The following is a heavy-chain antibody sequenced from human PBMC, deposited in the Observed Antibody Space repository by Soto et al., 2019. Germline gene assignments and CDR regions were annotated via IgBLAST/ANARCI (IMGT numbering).Heavy chain of an antibody. D-gene: IGHD3-16*01. J-gene: IGHJ4*02. CDR3: ARGLILDY. Sequence: SETLSLTCTVSGGSISGYYWAWIRQPPGKGLEWIGEIYHSGSTNYNPSLKSRVTISVDKSKNQFSLKLSSVTAADTAVFYCARGLILDYWGQGTLVTVSS. CDR2: IYHSGST. V-gene: IGHV4-59*12. CDR1: GGSISGYY.